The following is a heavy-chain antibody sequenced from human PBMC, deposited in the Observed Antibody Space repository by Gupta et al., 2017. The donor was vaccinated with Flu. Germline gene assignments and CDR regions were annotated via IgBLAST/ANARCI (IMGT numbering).Heavy chain of an antibody. J-gene: IGHJ4*02. CDR2: ISSSGSTI. D-gene: IGHD2-2*01. Sequence: EVQLVESGGGLVQPGGSLRLSCAASGFTFSSYEMNWVRQAPGKGLEWVSYISSSGSTIYYADSVKGRFTISRDNAKNSLYLQMNSLRAEDTAVYYCARQRYCSSTSCYFDYWGQGTLVTVSS. V-gene: IGHV3-48*03. CDR3: ARQRYCSSTSCYFDY. CDR1: GFTFSSYE.